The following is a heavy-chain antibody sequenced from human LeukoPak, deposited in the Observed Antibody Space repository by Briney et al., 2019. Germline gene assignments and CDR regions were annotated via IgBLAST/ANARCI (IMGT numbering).Heavy chain of an antibody. V-gene: IGHV3-30-3*01. D-gene: IGHD3-10*01. CDR2: MSYDENTK. Sequence: GGSLRLSCAASGFTFTSYAIHWVRQAPGTGLEWVAIMSYDENTKYYADSVKGRFTVSRDNSKNTLYLQMDSLRPEDTAVYYCARDDQSVTMGRGQTSYYYYGMDVWGQGTTVTVSS. J-gene: IGHJ6*02. CDR1: GFTFTSYA. CDR3: ARDDQSVTMGRGQTSYYYYGMDV.